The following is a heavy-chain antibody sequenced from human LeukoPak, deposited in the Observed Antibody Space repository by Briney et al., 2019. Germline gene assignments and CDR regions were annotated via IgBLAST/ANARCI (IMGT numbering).Heavy chain of an antibody. D-gene: IGHD3-10*01. CDR2: IKTDGSQK. CDR3: AKGVGGSGSYSYYYYYMDV. Sequence: PGKSLRLSCAASGFTFNKYWMTWVRQAPGKGLEWVATIKTDGSQKYYVDSVKGRFSISRDNANNSLYLQMNSLRADDTATYYCAKGVGGSGSYSYYYYYMDVWGKGTTVTISS. J-gene: IGHJ6*03. CDR1: GFTFNKYW. V-gene: IGHV3-7*01.